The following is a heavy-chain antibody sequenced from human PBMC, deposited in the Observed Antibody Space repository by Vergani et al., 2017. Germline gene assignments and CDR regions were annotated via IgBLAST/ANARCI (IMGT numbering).Heavy chain of an antibody. CDR2: IYYSGST. J-gene: IGHJ6*03. D-gene: IGHD5-18*01. CDR1: GGSISSYY. CDR3: ARDGRGYSYGPRGWDYYYYMDV. V-gene: IGHV4-59*01. Sequence: QVQLQESGPGLVKPSGTLSLTCTVSGGSISSYYWSWIRQPPGKGLEWIGYIYYSGSTNYNPSLKSRVTISVDTSKNQFSLKLSSVTAADTAVYYCARDGRGYSYGPRGWDYYYYMDVWGKGTTVTVSS.